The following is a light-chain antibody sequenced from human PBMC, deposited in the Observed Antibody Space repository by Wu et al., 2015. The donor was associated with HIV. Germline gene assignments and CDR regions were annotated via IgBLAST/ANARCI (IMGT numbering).Light chain of an antibody. V-gene: IGKV1-39*01. CDR1: QDIFTY. CDR2: DAS. CDR3: QQSYSTPLT. Sequence: IQLTQSPSSLSASIGDRVNITCRASQDIFTYLAWYQQTPGKAPRVLIYDASTLQSGVSSRFSGSGSGADFTLTISSLQPEDFATYYCQQSYSTPLTFGGGTKVEIK. J-gene: IGKJ4*01.